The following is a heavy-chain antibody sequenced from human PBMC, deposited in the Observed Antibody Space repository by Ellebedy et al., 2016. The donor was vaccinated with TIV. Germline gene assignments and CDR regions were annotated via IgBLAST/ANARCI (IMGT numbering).Heavy chain of an antibody. J-gene: IGHJ6*02. CDR3: ARDPGSYPGPRRIFYGMDV. V-gene: IGHV3-43*01. D-gene: IGHD1-26*01. CDR2: ISWDGGST. CDR1: GFTFDDYT. Sequence: GESLEISCAASGFTFDDYTMHWVRQAPGKGLEWVSLISWDGGSTYYADSVKGRFTISRDNAKNSLYLQMNSLRAEDTAVYYCARDPGSYPGPRRIFYGMDVWGQGTTVTVSS.